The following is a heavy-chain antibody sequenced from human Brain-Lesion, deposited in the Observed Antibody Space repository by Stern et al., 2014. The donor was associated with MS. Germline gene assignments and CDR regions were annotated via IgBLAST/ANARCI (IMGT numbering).Heavy chain of an antibody. Sequence: VQLVESGGGLVKAGGSLRLSCAASGFTFSDYYMSWIRQAPGKGLEWLSYISRGGTSVYYAESVEGRFTISRDNAKNSLFLQMNSLRAEDTAIYYCVRDLCKSRICYPFDYWGQGTPVTVSS. CDR2: ISRGGTSV. CDR1: GFTFSDYY. D-gene: IGHD2-15*01. V-gene: IGHV3-11*01. CDR3: VRDLCKSRICYPFDY. J-gene: IGHJ4*02.